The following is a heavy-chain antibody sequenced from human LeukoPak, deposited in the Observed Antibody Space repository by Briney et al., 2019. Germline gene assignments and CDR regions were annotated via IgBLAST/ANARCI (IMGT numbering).Heavy chain of an antibody. V-gene: IGHV3-7*01. CDR2: IRQDGSEK. Sequence: GGSLRLSCAASGFTFGSYWMSWVRQAPGKGLEWVANIRQDGSEKYYVDSVKGRFTISRDNAKNSLYLQMNSLRAEDTAVYYCARGGRAAFDIWGQGTMVTVSS. J-gene: IGHJ3*02. CDR3: ARGGRAAFDI. CDR1: GFTFGSYW. D-gene: IGHD3-16*01.